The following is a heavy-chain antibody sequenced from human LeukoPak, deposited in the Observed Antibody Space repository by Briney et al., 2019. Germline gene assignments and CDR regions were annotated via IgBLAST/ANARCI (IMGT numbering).Heavy chain of an antibody. Sequence: GGSLRLPCAASGFTFSSYAMSWVRQAPGKGLEWVSAISGSGGSTYYADSVKGRFTISRDNSKNTLYLQMNSLRAEDTAVYYCANTIAAAGTFWFDPWGQGTLVTVSS. V-gene: IGHV3-23*01. CDR1: GFTFSSYA. CDR2: ISGSGGST. CDR3: ANTIAAAGTFWFDP. J-gene: IGHJ5*02. D-gene: IGHD6-13*01.